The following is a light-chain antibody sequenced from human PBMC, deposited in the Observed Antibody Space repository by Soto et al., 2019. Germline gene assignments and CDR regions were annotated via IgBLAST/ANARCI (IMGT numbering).Light chain of an antibody. CDR3: SSYTASSTLV. J-gene: IGLJ3*02. CDR1: SSDVGRYIY. V-gene: IGLV2-14*01. CDR2: DVS. Sequence: QSVLTQPASVSGSPGQSITISCTGTSSDVGRYIYVSWYQQHPGRAPKLMIYDVSNRPSGVSNRFSGSKSGNTASLTISGLQAEDEADYYCSSYTASSTLVFGGGTKVTV.